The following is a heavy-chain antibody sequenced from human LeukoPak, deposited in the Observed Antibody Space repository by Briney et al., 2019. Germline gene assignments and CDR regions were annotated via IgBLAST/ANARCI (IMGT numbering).Heavy chain of an antibody. V-gene: IGHV3-23*01. Sequence: GGSLRLSCAASGFTFSSYAMSWVRQAPGKGLEWVSAVSGNGGTTYYAASVKGRFTISRDNAKNSLYLQMNNLRAEDTAVYYCATRDGSPGYWGQGTLVSVSS. CDR3: ATRDGSPGY. D-gene: IGHD5-24*01. CDR2: VSGNGGTT. J-gene: IGHJ4*02. CDR1: GFTFSSYA.